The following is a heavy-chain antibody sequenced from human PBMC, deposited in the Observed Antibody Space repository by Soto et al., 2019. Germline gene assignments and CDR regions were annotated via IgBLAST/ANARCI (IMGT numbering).Heavy chain of an antibody. Sequence: QVQLVQSGAEVKKPGSSVRVSCKASGGTLRSHAINWVRQAPGQGLEWMGGIIPILGSPYYAQKFQGRVTITADESSITDYMELSSLRSEDTAVYYSAGTVEIPYYHGMDVWGQGPTVTVSS. D-gene: IGHD4-4*01. CDR1: GGTLRSHA. J-gene: IGHJ6*02. CDR3: AGTVEIPYYHGMDV. V-gene: IGHV1-69*01. CDR2: IIPILGSP.